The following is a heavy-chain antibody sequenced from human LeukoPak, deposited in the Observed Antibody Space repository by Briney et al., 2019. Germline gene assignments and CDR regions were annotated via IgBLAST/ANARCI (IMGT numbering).Heavy chain of an antibody. CDR1: GFTFSSYE. CDR3: ARVRYCGGGTCYFPFDY. CDR2: SKNKANSYTT. D-gene: IGHD2-15*01. Sequence: GGSLRLSCAVSGFTFSSYEMNWVRQVPGKGLEWLGRSKNKANSYTTEYAASVKGRFTVSRNDSKNSLFLQMNSLKTEDTAVYYCARVRYCGGGTCYFPFDYWGQGTLVTVSS. V-gene: IGHV3-72*01. J-gene: IGHJ4*02.